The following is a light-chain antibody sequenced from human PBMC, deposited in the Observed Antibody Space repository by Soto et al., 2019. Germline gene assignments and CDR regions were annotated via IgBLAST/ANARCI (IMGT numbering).Light chain of an antibody. V-gene: IGLV1-47*02. J-gene: IGLJ3*02. Sequence: QPVLTQPPSASGTPGQRVTISCSGSSSNIGSNYVYWYQQLPGTAPKLLIYSNNQRPSGVPDRFSGSKSGTSASLAISGLRSEDEADYYCAAWDDSLSGVFGGGTKVTV. CDR3: AAWDDSLSGV. CDR1: SSNIGSNY. CDR2: SNN.